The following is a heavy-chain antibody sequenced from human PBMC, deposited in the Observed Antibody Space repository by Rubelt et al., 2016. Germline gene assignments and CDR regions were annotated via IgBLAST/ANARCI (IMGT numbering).Heavy chain of an antibody. Sequence: QVQLQESSPGLVKPSETLSLSCSVSGGSFSDYYWSWIRQPPGKRLEWIGHIYYSGTTNYSPSLKSRVTISLATSKNQCSLKLSSVTAADTAVYDCARPGYSSLPYSYYYYGMDVWGQGTTVTVSS. CDR3: ARPGYSSLPYSYYYYGMDV. CDR2: IYYSGTT. J-gene: IGHJ6*02. CDR1: GGSFSDYY. D-gene: IGHD6-19*01. V-gene: IGHV4-59*08.